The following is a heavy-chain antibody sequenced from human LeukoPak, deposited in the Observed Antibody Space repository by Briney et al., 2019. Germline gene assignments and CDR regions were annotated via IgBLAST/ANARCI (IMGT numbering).Heavy chain of an antibody. V-gene: IGHV3-11*04. Sequence: GGSLRLSCAASGFTFSDYYMSWIRQAPGKGLEWVSYISSSGSTIYYADSVKGRFTISRDNAKNSLYLQMNSLRAEDTAVYYCARDLDPHVATIFGVVTHGMDVWGKGTTVTVSS. CDR2: ISSSGSTI. D-gene: IGHD3-3*01. CDR1: GFTFSDYY. CDR3: ARDLDPHVATIFGVVTHGMDV. J-gene: IGHJ6*04.